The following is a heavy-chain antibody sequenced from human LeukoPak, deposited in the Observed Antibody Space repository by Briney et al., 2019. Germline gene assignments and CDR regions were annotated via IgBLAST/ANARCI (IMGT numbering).Heavy chain of an antibody. CDR2: IKQDGSEK. V-gene: IGHV3-7*01. Sequence: GGSLRLSCAASGFTFSSYGMHWVRQAPGKGPEWVANIKQDGSEKYYVDSVKGRFTISRDNAKNSLYLQMNSLRAEDTAVYYCARDLYRIVVVPHYFDYWGQGTLVTVSS. CDR3: ARDLYRIVVVPHYFDY. D-gene: IGHD3-22*01. J-gene: IGHJ4*02. CDR1: GFTFSSYG.